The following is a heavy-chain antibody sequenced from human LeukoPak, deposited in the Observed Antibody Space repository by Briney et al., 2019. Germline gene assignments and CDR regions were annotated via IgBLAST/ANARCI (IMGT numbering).Heavy chain of an antibody. J-gene: IGHJ4*02. Sequence: GVSLRLSCAASGFTFSSYAMSWVRQAPGKGLEWVSAISGSGGSTYYADSVKGRFTISRDNSKNTLYLQMNSLRAEDTAVYYCAKVSYSSSWYYFDYWGQGTLVTVSS. V-gene: IGHV3-23*01. CDR3: AKVSYSSSWYYFDY. CDR2: ISGSGGST. D-gene: IGHD6-13*01. CDR1: GFTFSSYA.